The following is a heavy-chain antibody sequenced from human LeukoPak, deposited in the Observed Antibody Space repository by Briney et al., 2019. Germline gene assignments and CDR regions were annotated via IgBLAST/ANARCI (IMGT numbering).Heavy chain of an antibody. CDR3: TKSGTAIVGTTAAYYFDY. D-gene: IGHD1-26*01. Sequence: GGSLRLSCAASGFTFTNAWMSWVRQAPGKGLEWVGRIKSKTDGGTTDYAAPVKGRFTISRDDSKNTLHLQMNSLKTEDTGVYYCTKSGTAIVGTTAAYYFDYWGQGTLVTVSS. CDR2: IKSKTDGGTT. J-gene: IGHJ4*02. CDR1: GFTFTNAW. V-gene: IGHV3-15*01.